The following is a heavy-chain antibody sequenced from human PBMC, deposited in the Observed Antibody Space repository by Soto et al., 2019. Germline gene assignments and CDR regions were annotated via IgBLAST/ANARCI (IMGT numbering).Heavy chain of an antibody. V-gene: IGHV3-30*03. CDR3: AANYYGSGPAAY. J-gene: IGHJ4*02. CDR1: GFTFSSYG. D-gene: IGHD3-10*01. Sequence: QVQLVESGGGVVQPGRSLRLSCAASGFTFSSYGMHWVRPAPGKGLEWVAVISYDGSNKYYADSVKGRFTISRDNSKNTLYLQMNSLRAEDTAVYYCAANYYGSGPAAYWGQGTLVTVSS. CDR2: ISYDGSNK.